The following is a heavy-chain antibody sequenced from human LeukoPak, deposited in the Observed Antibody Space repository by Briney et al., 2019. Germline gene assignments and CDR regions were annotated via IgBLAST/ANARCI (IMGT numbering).Heavy chain of an antibody. D-gene: IGHD3-9*01. CDR3: ARSRYYDILTGPAPVDY. V-gene: IGHV4-39*07. Sequence: SETLSLTCTVSGGSISSSSYYWGWIRQPPGKGLEWIGSIYYSGSTYYNPSLKSRVTISVDTSKNQFSLKLSSVTAADTAVYYCARSRYYDILTGPAPVDYWGQGTLVTVSS. CDR1: GGSISSSSYY. CDR2: IYYSGST. J-gene: IGHJ4*02.